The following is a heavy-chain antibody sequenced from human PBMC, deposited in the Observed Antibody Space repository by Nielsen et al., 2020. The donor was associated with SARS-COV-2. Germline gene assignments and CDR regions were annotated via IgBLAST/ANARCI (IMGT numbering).Heavy chain of an antibody. CDR3: AREGPYYDFWSGYYFYNWFDP. D-gene: IGHD3-3*01. CDR2: ISSSSSYT. V-gene: IGHV3-11*06. J-gene: IGHJ5*02. Sequence: WIRQPPGKGLEWVSYISSSSSYTNYADSVKGRFTISRDNAKNSLYLQMNSLRDEDTAVYYCAREGPYYDFWSGYYFYNWFDPWGQGTLVTVSS.